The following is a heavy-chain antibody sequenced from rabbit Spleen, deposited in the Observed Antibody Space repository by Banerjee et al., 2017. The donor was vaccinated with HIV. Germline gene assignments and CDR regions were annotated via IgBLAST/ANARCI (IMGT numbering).Heavy chain of an antibody. V-gene: IGHV1S40*01. CDR2: INAATIIT. J-gene: IGHJ6*01. D-gene: IGHD4-1*01. Sequence: QQLVESGGGLVKPGASLTLTCKASGFSFSSGYDMCWVRQAPGKGLEWIGCINAATIITYYETWVNGRFTISKTSSTTVTLQMTSLTVADTATYFCARGSGNVGWGYLIWGPGTLVTVS. CDR1: GFSFSSGYD. CDR3: ARGSGNVGWGYLI.